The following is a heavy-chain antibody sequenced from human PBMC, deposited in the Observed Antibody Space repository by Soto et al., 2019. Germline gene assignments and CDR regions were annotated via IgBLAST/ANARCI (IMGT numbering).Heavy chain of an antibody. J-gene: IGHJ6*02. V-gene: IGHV3-9*01. Sequence: EVQLIESGGGWVQPGTSLRVSCAASGFTFHEYAMHWVRQAPGKGLEWVSGISSDGVTIAYADSVQGRFTVFRDNAKNSLYLQMNSLRAEDTALYYCTKGGYDLIYYFGMDVWGQGTTVTVSS. CDR1: GFTFHEYA. D-gene: IGHD5-12*01. CDR2: ISSDGVTI. CDR3: TKGGYDLIYYFGMDV.